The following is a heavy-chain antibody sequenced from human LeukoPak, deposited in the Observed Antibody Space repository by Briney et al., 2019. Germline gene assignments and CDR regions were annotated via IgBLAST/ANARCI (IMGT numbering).Heavy chain of an antibody. CDR2: FDPEEAKM. V-gene: IGHV1-24*01. Sequence: GASVTVSCKVSGNRLSELSIQWVRQAPGKGLECMGGFDPEEAKMVYAQNFQGRVTMTEDTSTQTAYMELSGLTSDDTAVYYCTTRSGDFWSGFVNWGQGTLVTVSS. J-gene: IGHJ4*02. CDR3: TTRSGDFWSGFVN. D-gene: IGHD3-3*01. CDR1: GNRLSELS.